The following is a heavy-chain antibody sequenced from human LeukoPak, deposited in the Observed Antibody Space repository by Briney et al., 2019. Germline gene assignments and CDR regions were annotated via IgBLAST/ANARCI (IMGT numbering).Heavy chain of an antibody. CDR3: ARNTVTTTSGYSYSRGYYGMDV. J-gene: IGHJ6*02. CDR1: GGTFSSYA. D-gene: IGHD5-18*01. V-gene: IGHV1-46*01. CDR2: INPSGGST. Sequence: ASVKVSCKASGGTFSSYAISWVRQAPGQGLEWMGIINPSGGSTSYAQKFQGRVTMTRDTSTSTVYMGLSSLRSEDTAVYYCARNTVTTTSGYSYSRGYYGMDVWGQGTTVTVSS.